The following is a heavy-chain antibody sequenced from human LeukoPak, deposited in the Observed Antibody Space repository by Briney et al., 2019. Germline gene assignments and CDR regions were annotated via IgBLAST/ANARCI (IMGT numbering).Heavy chain of an antibody. Sequence: GGSLRLSCAASAASGFAFSSYNINWVRQAPGKGLEWVSSISSSSNYIYYADSVKGRFTISRDDAKYSLYLQMTSLRAEDTAVSYCARASGSFFDYWGQGTLVTVSS. J-gene: IGHJ4*02. D-gene: IGHD1-26*01. V-gene: IGHV3-21*01. CDR1: GFAFSSYN. CDR3: ARASGSFFDY. CDR2: ISSSSNYI.